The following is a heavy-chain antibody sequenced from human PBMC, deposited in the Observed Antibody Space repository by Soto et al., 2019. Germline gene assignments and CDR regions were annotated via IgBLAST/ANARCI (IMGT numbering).Heavy chain of an antibody. V-gene: IGHV4-59*08. J-gene: IGHJ4*02. CDR3: ARRAVGFEY. CDR1: YGSISSYY. Sequence: PSQPLSDTWPVSYGSISSYYWSWIRQPPGKGLEWIGYIYYSGSTNYNPSLKSRVTISVDTSKNQLSLKLSSVTAADTAVYCCARRAVGFEYWGQGTLVTVSS. CDR2: IYYSGST.